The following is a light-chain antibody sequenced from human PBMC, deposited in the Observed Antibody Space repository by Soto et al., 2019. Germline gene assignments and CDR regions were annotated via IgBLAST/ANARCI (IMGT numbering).Light chain of an antibody. J-gene: IGLJ1*01. CDR3: CSYAGSSSSI. V-gene: IGLV2-23*02. Sequence: QSVLTQPASVSGSPGQSITISCSGTSSDVGTYNLVSWYQQYPGKAPRLMIYEVTKRPSGVSNRFSGSKSGNTASLTISGLQPEDEADYYCCSYAGSSSSIFGTWTKVTIL. CDR2: EVT. CDR1: SSDVGTYNL.